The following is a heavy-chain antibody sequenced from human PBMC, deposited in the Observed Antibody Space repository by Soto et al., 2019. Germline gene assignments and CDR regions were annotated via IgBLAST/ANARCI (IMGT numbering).Heavy chain of an antibody. Sequence: GGSLRLSCAASGFTFSSYAMSWVRQAPGKGLEWVSAISGSGGSTYYADYVKGRFTISRDNSKNTLYLQMNSLRAEDTAVYYCAKEGGDTAMVIWLDNWFDPWGQGTLVTVSS. CDR2: ISGSGGST. CDR1: GFTFSSYA. V-gene: IGHV3-23*01. D-gene: IGHD5-18*01. CDR3: AKEGGDTAMVIWLDNWFDP. J-gene: IGHJ5*02.